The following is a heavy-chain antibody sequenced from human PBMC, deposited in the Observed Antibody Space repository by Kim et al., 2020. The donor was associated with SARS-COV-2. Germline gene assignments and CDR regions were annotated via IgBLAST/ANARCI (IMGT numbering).Heavy chain of an antibody. V-gene: IGHV3-15*01. CDR1: GFTFSNAW. CDR3: TTDARPPRVWELRDY. J-gene: IGHJ4*02. D-gene: IGHD1-26*01. CDR2: IKSKTDGGTT. Sequence: GGSLRLSCAASGFTFSNAWMSWVRQAPGKGLEWVGRIKSKTDGGTTDYAAPVKGRFTISRDDSKNTLYLQMNSLKTEDTAVYYCTTDARPPRVWELRDYWGQGTLVTVSS.